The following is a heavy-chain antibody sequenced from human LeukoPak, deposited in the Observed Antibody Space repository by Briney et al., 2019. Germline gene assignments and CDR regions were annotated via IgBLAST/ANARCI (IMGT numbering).Heavy chain of an antibody. CDR1: GFPFSSYG. D-gene: IGHD3-10*01. Sequence: GGSLRLSCAASGFPFSSYGMSWFRQPPGKGLDWVSSIIASGGTTYYADSVKGRFTISRDNSKNTVYLQMNTLRAEDTAVYYCAKGAGGSYGLYYFDYWGQGALVTVSS. CDR3: AKGAGGSYGLYYFDY. V-gene: IGHV3-23*01. CDR2: IIASGGTT. J-gene: IGHJ4*02.